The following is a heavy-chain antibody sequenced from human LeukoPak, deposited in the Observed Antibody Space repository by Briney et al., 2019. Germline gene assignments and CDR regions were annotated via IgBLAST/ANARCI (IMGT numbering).Heavy chain of an antibody. CDR2: IYGGGPT. D-gene: IGHD1-14*01. Sequence: GGSLRLSCAASGFTVSRNYMSWVRQAPGRGLECVSVIYGGGPTYYADYVKGRFTISRDTAKNTLYLQMNSLRGEDTAVYFCARDLGIAGTTHAFDIWGHGTMVTVSS. CDR3: ARDLGIAGTTHAFDI. J-gene: IGHJ3*02. V-gene: IGHV3-53*01. CDR1: GFTVSRNY.